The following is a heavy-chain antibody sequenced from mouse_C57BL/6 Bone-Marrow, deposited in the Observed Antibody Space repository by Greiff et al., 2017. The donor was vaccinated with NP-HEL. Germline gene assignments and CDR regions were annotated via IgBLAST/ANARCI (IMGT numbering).Heavy chain of an antibody. D-gene: IGHD4-1*01. V-gene: IGHV5-4*01. CDR1: GFTFSSYA. CDR2: ISDGGSYT. Sequence: EVQLQQSGGGLVKPGGSLKLSCAASGFTFSSYAMSWVRQTPEKRLEWVATISDGGSYTYYPDNVKGRFTIARDNAKNNLYLQMSHLKSEDTAMYYCAREVSWVYFDYWGQGTTLTVSS. J-gene: IGHJ2*01. CDR3: AREVSWVYFDY.